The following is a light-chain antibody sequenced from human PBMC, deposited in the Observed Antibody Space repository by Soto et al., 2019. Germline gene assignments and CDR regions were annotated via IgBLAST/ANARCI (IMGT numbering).Light chain of an antibody. J-gene: IGKJ2*01. Sequence: DIQMTQSPSSLSASIGDRVTITCRASQSISKSLNWYQQKPGRAPTLLISVASTLHSGVPSRFSGSGSGTDFTLTISSLQREEFATYCCQQSYSTPPMYTFGQGTKLEIK. CDR1: QSISKS. CDR2: VAS. V-gene: IGKV1-39*01. CDR3: QQSYSTPPMYT.